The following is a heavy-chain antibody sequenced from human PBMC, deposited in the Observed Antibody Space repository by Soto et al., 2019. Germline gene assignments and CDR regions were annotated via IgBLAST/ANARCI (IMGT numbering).Heavy chain of an antibody. CDR1: RGTFSSYP. D-gene: IGHD3-10*01. V-gene: IGHV1-69*01. CDR2: IIPMFNTP. J-gene: IGHJ6*02. Sequence: QVQLVQSGAEVKKPGSSVKVSCKVSRGTFSSYPINWVRQAPGQGLEWMGGIIPMFNTPKYAQKFQGRVTISAVESTSAVYMELKSLRSDDTAVDYCARSRRVNSLYDYGMDVWGQGTTVTVSS. CDR3: ARSRRVNSLYDYGMDV.